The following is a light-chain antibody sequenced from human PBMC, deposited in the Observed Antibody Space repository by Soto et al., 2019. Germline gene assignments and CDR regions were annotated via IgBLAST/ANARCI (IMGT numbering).Light chain of an antibody. Sequence: EIQMTQSPSTLSASVGDRVTITCRASQSISSWLAWYQQKPGKAPKLLIYKASSLESGVPSRFSGGGSGTDFTLTISSLQPEDFGTYYCQQSYTSPVTFGGGTKVDIK. CDR1: QSISSW. CDR2: KAS. V-gene: IGKV1-5*03. J-gene: IGKJ4*01. CDR3: QQSYTSPVT.